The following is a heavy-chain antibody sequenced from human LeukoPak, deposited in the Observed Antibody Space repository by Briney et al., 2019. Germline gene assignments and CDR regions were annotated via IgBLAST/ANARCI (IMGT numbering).Heavy chain of an antibody. CDR3: ARRLPYASGSYGY. J-gene: IGHJ4*02. V-gene: IGHV4-34*01. Sequence: PSETLSLTSAVYGGSFSGYYWSWIRQPPGKGLEWIGEINHSGSTNYNPSLKSRVTISVDTSKNQFSLKLSSVTAADTAVYYCARRLPYASGSYGYWGQGTLVTVSS. CDR2: INHSGST. CDR1: GGSFSGYY. D-gene: IGHD3-10*01.